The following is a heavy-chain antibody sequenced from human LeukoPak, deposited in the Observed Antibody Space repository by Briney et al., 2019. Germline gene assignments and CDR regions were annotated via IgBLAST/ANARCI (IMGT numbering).Heavy chain of an antibody. J-gene: IGHJ4*02. CDR3: AKDITTYYYDSSVDY. D-gene: IGHD3-22*01. CDR2: IRYDGSSK. V-gene: IGHV3-30*02. Sequence: GGSLRLSCAASGFTFSSYGMHWVRQAPGKGLEWVAFIRYDGSSKYYADSVKGRFTISRDNSKNTLYLQMNSLRAEDTAVYYCAKDITTYYYDSSVDYWGQGTLVTVSS. CDR1: GFTFSSYG.